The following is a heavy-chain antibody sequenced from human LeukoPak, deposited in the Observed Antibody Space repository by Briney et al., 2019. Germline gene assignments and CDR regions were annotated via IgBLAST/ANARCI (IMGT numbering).Heavy chain of an antibody. J-gene: IGHJ4*02. D-gene: IGHD4/OR15-4a*01. CDR1: GGSISSSSYY. CDR3: ARHDYLSQIDY. V-gene: IGHV4-39*01. CDR2: LYYRGST. Sequence: SETLSLTCTVSGGSISSSSYYWGWIRQPPGKGLEWIGSLYYRGSTYYNSSLKSRVTISVDSSKNQFSLKLSSVTAADTAVYYCARHDYLSQIDYWGQGTLVTVSS.